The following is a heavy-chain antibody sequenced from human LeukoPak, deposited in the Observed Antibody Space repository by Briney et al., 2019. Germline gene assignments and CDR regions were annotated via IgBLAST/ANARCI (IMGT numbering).Heavy chain of an antibody. CDR3: ATETSAWSAFDI. CDR2: IDRDGTST. CDR1: GLTFSRQW. Sequence: GGSLRLSCAASGLTFSRQWMFWVRQVPGKGLVWVSQIDRDGTSTGYADSVKGRFTISRDNAKNTLYLQMDSLSAEDTAVYYCATETSAWSAFDIWGQGTMVTVSA. J-gene: IGHJ3*02. V-gene: IGHV3-74*01. D-gene: IGHD6-19*01.